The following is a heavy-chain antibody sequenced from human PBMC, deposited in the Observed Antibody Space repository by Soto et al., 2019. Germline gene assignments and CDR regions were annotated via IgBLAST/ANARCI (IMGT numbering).Heavy chain of an antibody. Sequence: PGGSLRLSCAASGFTFDDYTMHWVRQAPGKGLEWVSLISWDGGSTYYADSVKGRFTISRDNSKNSLYLQMNSLRTEDTALYYCPKVAGPKYYYHGIDVWGQGSTVTYSS. V-gene: IGHV3-43*01. CDR1: GFTFDDYT. CDR3: PKVAGPKYYYHGIDV. CDR2: ISWDGGST. J-gene: IGHJ6*02.